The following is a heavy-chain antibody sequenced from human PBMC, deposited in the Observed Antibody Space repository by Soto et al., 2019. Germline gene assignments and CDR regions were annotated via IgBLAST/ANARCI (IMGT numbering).Heavy chain of an antibody. J-gene: IGHJ6*02. CDR3: ARANRSADSLYYYYYYGMDV. CDR2: IYYSGST. CDR1: GGSISSYY. Sequence: SETLSLTCTVSGGSISSYYWSWIRQPPGKGPEWIGYIYYSGSTNYNPSLKSRVTISVDTSKNQFSLKLSSVTAADTAVYYCARANRSADSLYYYYYYGMDVWGQGTTVTVSS. V-gene: IGHV4-59*01. D-gene: IGHD3-22*01.